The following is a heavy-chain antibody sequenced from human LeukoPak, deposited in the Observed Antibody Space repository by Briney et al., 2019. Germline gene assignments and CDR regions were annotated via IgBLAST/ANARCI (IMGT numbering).Heavy chain of an antibody. CDR2: INGNSGDT. D-gene: IGHD6-19*01. CDR3: ARDSAVAANDY. J-gene: IGHJ4*02. V-gene: IGHV1-2*02. Sequence: GASVKVSCKASGYTFTGYYMHWVRQAPGQGLEWMGWINGNSGDTNYAQKFQGRVTMTRDTSISTAYMEVSRLTSDDTAIYYCARDSAVAANDYWGQGTPVTVSS. CDR1: GYTFTGYY.